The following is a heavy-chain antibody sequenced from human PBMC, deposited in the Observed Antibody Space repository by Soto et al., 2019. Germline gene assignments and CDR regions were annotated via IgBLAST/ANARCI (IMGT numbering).Heavy chain of an antibody. CDR3: AREGGSYYGSTFDY. Sequence: QVQLQESGPGLVKPSETLSLTCTVSGGSVSSGSYYWSWIRQPPGKGLEWIGYIYYSGSTNYNPSLKSRVTXLVXTXMNQFSLKLSSVTAADTAVYYCAREGGSYYGSTFDYWGQGTLVTVSS. CDR2: IYYSGST. CDR1: GGSVSSGSYY. J-gene: IGHJ4*02. V-gene: IGHV4-61*01. D-gene: IGHD1-26*01.